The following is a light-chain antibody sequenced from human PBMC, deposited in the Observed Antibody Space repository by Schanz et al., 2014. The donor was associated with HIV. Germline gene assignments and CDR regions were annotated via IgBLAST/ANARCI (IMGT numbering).Light chain of an antibody. J-gene: IGLJ3*02. CDR1: SSNIGAGYD. CDR2: GNN. CDR3: AAWDDSLSGQV. Sequence: QSVLTQPPSVSGAPGQRVTISCTGSSSNIGAGYDVHWYQQLPGTAPKLLIYGNNNRPSGVPDRFSGSKSGASASLAISGLQSEDEADYYCAAWDDSLSGQVFGGGTKLTVL. V-gene: IGLV1-40*01.